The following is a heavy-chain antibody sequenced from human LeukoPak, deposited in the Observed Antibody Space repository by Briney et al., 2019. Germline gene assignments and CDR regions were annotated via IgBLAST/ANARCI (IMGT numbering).Heavy chain of an antibody. Sequence: GSLRLSCAASGFTFSSYNMNWVRQPPGKGLEWIGEINHSGSTNYNPSLKSRVTTSVDTSKNQFSLKLSSVTAADTAVYYCATHSGSYFYNWFDPWGQGTLVTVSS. CDR3: ATHSGSYFYNWFDP. J-gene: IGHJ5*02. V-gene: IGHV4-34*08. D-gene: IGHD1-26*01. CDR1: GFTFSSYN. CDR2: INHSGST.